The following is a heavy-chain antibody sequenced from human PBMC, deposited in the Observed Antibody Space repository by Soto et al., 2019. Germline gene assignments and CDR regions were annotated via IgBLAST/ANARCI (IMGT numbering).Heavy chain of an antibody. CDR3: AVRPTVTTRLGY. J-gene: IGHJ4*02. CDR1: GGSISSSNW. CDR2: TYYIGST. D-gene: IGHD4-17*01. Sequence: QVQLQESGPGLVKPSGTLSLTCAVSGGSISSSNWWSRGRQPPGKGLVWIGETYYIGSTNYNPPLNSGFTIQENKSKNVFSRKLSSVTAAGTAVYYSAVRPTVTTRLGYWGQGTRVTVSS. V-gene: IGHV4-4*02.